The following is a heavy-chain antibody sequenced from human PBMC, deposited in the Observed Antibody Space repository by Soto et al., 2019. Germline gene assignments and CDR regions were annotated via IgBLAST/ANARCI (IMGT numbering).Heavy chain of an antibody. CDR2: INPNSGGT. Sequence: ASVKVSCKASGYTFTGYYMHWVRQAPGQGLEWMGWINPNSGGTNYAQKFQGWVTMTRGTSISTAYMELSRLRSDDTAVYYCARDSPSRDCSGGSCYPDHAFDIWGQGTMVTVSS. J-gene: IGHJ3*02. V-gene: IGHV1-2*04. CDR1: GYTFTGYY. D-gene: IGHD2-15*01. CDR3: ARDSPSRDCSGGSCYPDHAFDI.